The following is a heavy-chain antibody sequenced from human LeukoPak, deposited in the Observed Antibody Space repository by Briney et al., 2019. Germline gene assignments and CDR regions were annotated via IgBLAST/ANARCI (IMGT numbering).Heavy chain of an antibody. CDR1: GYTFTGYY. D-gene: IGHD6-19*01. J-gene: IGHJ4*02. CDR3: AIHSSGWYGPLDY. CDR2: INPNSGGT. Sequence: ASVKVSCKASGYTFTGYYMHWVRQAPGQGLEWMGWINPNSGGTNYAQKFQGWVTMTKDTSISTAYMELSRLRSDDTAVYYCAIHSSGWYGPLDYWGQGTRVTVSS. V-gene: IGHV1-2*04.